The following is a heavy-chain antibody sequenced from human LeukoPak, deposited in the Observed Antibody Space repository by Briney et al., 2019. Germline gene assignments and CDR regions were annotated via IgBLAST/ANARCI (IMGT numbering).Heavy chain of an antibody. CDR1: GFTFSSYS. D-gene: IGHD3-22*01. V-gene: IGHV3-21*01. Sequence: PGGSLRLSCAASGFTFSSYSMNWVRQAPGKGLEWISSISSSSSYIYYADSVKGRFTISRDNAKNSLYLQMNSLRADDTAVYYCARGRIVAGVRYWGQGTLVTVSS. CDR2: ISSSSSYI. J-gene: IGHJ4*02. CDR3: ARGRIVAGVRY.